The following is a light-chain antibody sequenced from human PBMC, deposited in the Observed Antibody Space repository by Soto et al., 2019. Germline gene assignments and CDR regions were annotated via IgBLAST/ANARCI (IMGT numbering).Light chain of an antibody. Sequence: QSALTQPASVSGSPGQSITISCTGTNSDVGSYNLVSWYQQHPGKAPKLVIYEGSKRPSGLSNRFSCSKSGNTASLTISGLQAEDEADYYCCSYAGSSTYVFGGGTKLTVL. J-gene: IGLJ2*01. CDR1: NSDVGSYNL. CDR3: CSYAGSSTYV. V-gene: IGLV2-23*01. CDR2: EGS.